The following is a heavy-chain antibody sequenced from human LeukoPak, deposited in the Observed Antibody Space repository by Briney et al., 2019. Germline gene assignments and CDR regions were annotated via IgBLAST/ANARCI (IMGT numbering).Heavy chain of an antibody. J-gene: IGHJ4*02. D-gene: IGHD7-27*01. CDR1: GFIFNDYA. Sequence: PGGSLRLSCAVSGFIFNDYALHWVRQVPGKGLEWLSFSGWTGIGTDYGDSVKGRFTISRDDSKNSLYLQMHSLRSEDSALYYCLRSRAASLGYFDSWGQGTLVTVSS. CDR3: LRSRAASLGYFDS. V-gene: IGHV3-43D*03. CDR2: SGWTGIGT.